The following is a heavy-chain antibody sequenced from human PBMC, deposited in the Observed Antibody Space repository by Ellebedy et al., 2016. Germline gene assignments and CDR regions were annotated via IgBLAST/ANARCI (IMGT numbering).Heavy chain of an antibody. V-gene: IGHV3-21*06. CDR3: ARDPTDRQSKWYNDY. Sequence: GGSLRLXCAASGFSFSRYSIQWVRLAPGKGLEWVSSIDDGGTYTFYEDSVKGRFTISRDNGKNSLYLQMNSLRAEDTAVYYCARDPTDRQSKWYNDYWGQGTLVTVSS. CDR1: GFSFSRYS. CDR2: IDDGGTYT. J-gene: IGHJ4*02. D-gene: IGHD1-1*01.